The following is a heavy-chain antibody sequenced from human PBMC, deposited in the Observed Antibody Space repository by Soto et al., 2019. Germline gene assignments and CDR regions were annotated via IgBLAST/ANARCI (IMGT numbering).Heavy chain of an antibody. V-gene: IGHV4-4*02. CDR3: VRSVPAAIWAYNGMDV. J-gene: IGHJ6*02. D-gene: IGHD2-2*01. Sequence: QVRLKESGPGLVKPSGTLSLTCAVSGGSVESSSCWSWVRQAPGKGLEWIGEIYHSGTFNYNPSLASRVSVSVDKSTNQFSLNLNSVTAADTAVYYSVRSVPAAIWAYNGMDVWGQGTTVTVSS. CDR2: IYHSGTF. CDR1: GGSVESSSC.